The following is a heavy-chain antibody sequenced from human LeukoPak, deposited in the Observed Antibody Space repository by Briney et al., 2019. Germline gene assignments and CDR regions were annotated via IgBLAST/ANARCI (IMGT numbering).Heavy chain of an antibody. CDR1: GYTFTSYG. CDR3: ARVSYTMVRGVMSTAASDY. D-gene: IGHD3-10*01. J-gene: IGHJ4*02. Sequence: GASVKVSCKASGYTFTSYGISWVRQAPGQGLEWMGWISAYNGNTNYAQKLQGRVTMTTDTSTSTAYMELRSLRSDDTAVYYCARVSYTMVRGVMSTAASDYWGQGTLVTVSS. V-gene: IGHV1-18*01. CDR2: ISAYNGNT.